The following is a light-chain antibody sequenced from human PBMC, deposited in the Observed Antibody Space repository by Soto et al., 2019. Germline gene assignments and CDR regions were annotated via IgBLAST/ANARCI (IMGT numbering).Light chain of an antibody. Sequence: DIQMTQSPSSLSASVGDRVTITCQASKDISNYLNWYQQKPGKAPKLLIYDASNLETGVPSRFSGSGSGTDFTFTISSLQPEEIATYYCQHYDNLVLTFGGGTKVEIK. CDR2: DAS. V-gene: IGKV1-33*01. CDR1: KDISNY. CDR3: QHYDNLVLT. J-gene: IGKJ4*01.